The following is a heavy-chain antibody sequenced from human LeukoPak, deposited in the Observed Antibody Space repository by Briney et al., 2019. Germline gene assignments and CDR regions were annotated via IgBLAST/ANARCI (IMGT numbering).Heavy chain of an antibody. CDR1: GYTFTSYY. CDR2: INPSGGST. V-gene: IGHV1-46*01. D-gene: IGHD3-10*01. J-gene: IGHJ6*02. CDR3: ARDRGTARADPQYYYYYYGMDV. Sequence: ASVKVSCKASGYTFTSYYMHWVRQAPGQGLEWMGIINPSGGSTSYAQKFQGRVTMTRDTSTSTVYMELSSLRSEDTALYYCARDRGTARADPQYYYYYYGMDVWGQGTTVTVSS.